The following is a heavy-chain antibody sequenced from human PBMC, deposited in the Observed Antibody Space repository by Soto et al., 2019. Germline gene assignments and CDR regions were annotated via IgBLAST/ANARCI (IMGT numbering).Heavy chain of an antibody. D-gene: IGHD6-6*01. CDR1: GYTFTSYG. V-gene: IGHV1-18*01. Sequence: QVQLVQSGAEVKKPGASVKVSCKASGYTFTSYGISWVRQAPGQGLEWMGWISAYNGNTNYAQKLPGRVTTTTDTSTSTAYMELRSMRSDDTAVYYCASGFSIAARNNWAYYFDYWGQGTLVTVSS. CDR3: ASGFSIAARNNWAYYFDY. CDR2: ISAYNGNT. J-gene: IGHJ4*02.